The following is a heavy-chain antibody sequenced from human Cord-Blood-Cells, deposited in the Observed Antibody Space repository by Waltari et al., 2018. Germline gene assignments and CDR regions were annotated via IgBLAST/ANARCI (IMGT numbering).Heavy chain of an antibody. CDR3: ARHRAPYYDILTGYYDY. D-gene: IGHD3-9*01. J-gene: IGHJ4*01. Sequence: QVQLQQWGAGLLKPSETLSLTCAVYGGSFSGYYWSWIRQPPGKGLEWIGEINHSGSTNYNPSLKSRVTISVDTSKNQFSLKLSSVTAADTAVYYCARHRAPYYDILTGYYDYWGQGTLVTVSS. CDR1: GGSFSGYY. V-gene: IGHV4-34*01. CDR2: INHSGST.